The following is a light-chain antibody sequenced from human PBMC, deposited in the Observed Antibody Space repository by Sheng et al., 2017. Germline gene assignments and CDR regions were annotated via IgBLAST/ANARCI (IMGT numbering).Light chain of an antibody. CDR3: QHYASLPFT. CDR1: QDIKIY. V-gene: IGKV1-33*01. J-gene: IGKJ3*01. CDR2: DSS. Sequence: DIQMTQSPSSLSASVGDRVTITCRASQDIKIYLNWYQQKPGKAPKLLIYDSSNLQTGVPSRFRGVDLGQIXLSPSASLHPDDVATYSCQHYASLPFTFGPGTRVDIK.